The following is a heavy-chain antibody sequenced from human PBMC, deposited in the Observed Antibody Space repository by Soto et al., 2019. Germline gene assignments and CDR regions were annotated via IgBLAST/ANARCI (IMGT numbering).Heavy chain of an antibody. CDR1: GGSISSYY. CDR2: IYYSGST. V-gene: IGHV4-59*01. Sequence: ETLSLTCTVSGGSISSYYWSWIRQPPGKGLEWIGYIYYSGSTKYNPSLKSRVTISVDTSKNQFSLKLRSVTAADTAVYYCARELGPLDYWGQGTLVTVSS. J-gene: IGHJ4*02. CDR3: ARELGPLDY.